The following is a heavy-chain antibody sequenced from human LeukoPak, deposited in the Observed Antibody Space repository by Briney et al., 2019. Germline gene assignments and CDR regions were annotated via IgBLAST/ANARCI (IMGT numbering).Heavy chain of an antibody. D-gene: IGHD6-13*01. V-gene: IGHV3-48*03. CDR2: ISRSGSNK. CDR1: GFTFSSYE. J-gene: IGHJ6*02. Sequence: PGGSLRLACAASGFTFSSYEMNWVRQVPGKGLEWVSYISRSGSNKHYADSVKGRFTISRDNAKSSVSLQMSSLRDDDTAVYYCARIFRSQLVDYYALDVWGQGTTVTVSS. CDR3: ARIFRSQLVDYYALDV.